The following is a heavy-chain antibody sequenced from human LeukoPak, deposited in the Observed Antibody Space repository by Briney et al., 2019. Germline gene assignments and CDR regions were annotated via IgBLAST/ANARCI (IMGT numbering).Heavy chain of an antibody. D-gene: IGHD3-10*01. V-gene: IGHV4-59*01. CDR2: ISYSGST. J-gene: IGHJ6*03. Sequence: TSETLSLTCSVSGGSISSYYWNWIRQPPGKGLEWIGSISYSGSTNYNPSLESRVTISVDTSKNQISLKLSSVTAADTAIYYCARAPERWYSYGSYTYHYMDVWGRGTTVTVSS. CDR3: ARAPERWYSYGSYTYHYMDV. CDR1: GGSISSYY.